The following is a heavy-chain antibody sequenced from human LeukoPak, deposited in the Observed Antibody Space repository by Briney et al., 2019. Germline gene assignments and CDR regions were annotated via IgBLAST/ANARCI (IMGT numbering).Heavy chain of an antibody. D-gene: IGHD5-12*01. CDR1: GGSISSYY. J-gene: IGHJ6*02. Sequence: SETLSLTCTVSGGSISSYYWSWIRQPPGKRLEWMGYIYDSGSTNYNPSPKSRVTISVDTCKNQFSLKLSSVTAADTAVYYCARGGSGYDSFYYYGMDVWGQGTTVTVSS. CDR2: IYDSGST. CDR3: ARGGSGYDSFYYYGMDV. V-gene: IGHV4-59*01.